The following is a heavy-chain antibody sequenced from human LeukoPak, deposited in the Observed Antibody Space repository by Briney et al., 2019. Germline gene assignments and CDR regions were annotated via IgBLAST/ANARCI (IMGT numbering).Heavy chain of an antibody. J-gene: IGHJ5*02. V-gene: IGHV3-74*01. CDR2: INSDGSST. D-gene: IGHD6-19*01. Sequence: GGSLRLSCAASGFIFSRFWMHWVRQAPGKGLVWVSRINSDGSSTSYADSVKGRFTISRDNAKNTLYLQMNSLRAEDTAVYYCALSGGWYGGLDPWGQGTLVTVSS. CDR3: ALSGGWYGGLDP. CDR1: GFIFSRFW.